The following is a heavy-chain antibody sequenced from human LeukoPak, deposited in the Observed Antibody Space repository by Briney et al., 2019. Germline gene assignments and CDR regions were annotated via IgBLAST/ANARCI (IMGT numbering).Heavy chain of an antibody. V-gene: IGHV1-46*01. Sequence: GASVKVPCKASGYTFTSYYMHWVRQAPGQGLEWMGIINPSGGSTSYAQKFQGRVTMTRDTSTSTVYMELSSLRSEDTAVYYCARALRFLEWQQTPSFDYWGQGTLVTVSS. CDR2: INPSGGST. CDR3: ARALRFLEWQQTPSFDY. D-gene: IGHD3-3*01. CDR1: GYTFTSYY. J-gene: IGHJ4*02.